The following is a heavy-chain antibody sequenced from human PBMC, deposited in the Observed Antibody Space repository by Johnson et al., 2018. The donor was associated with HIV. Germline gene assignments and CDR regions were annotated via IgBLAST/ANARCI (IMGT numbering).Heavy chain of an antibody. CDR1: GFSFSSYW. CDR3: AKQNRGAFDI. Sequence: EVQLVESGGGLVQPGGSLRLSCAASGFSFSSYWMSWVRQAPGKGLAWVANINRDGSNKYYADSVKGRFTISRDTSKNTLYFQMNGLRAEDTAVYYCAKQNRGAFDIWGQGTMVTVSS. CDR2: INRDGSNK. J-gene: IGHJ3*02. D-gene: IGHD1/OR15-1a*01. V-gene: IGHV3-7*05.